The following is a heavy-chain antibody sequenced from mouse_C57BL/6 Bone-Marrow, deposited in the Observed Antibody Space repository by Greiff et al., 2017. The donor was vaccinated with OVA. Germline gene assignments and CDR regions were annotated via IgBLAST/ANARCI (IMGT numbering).Heavy chain of an antibody. Sequence: QVQLKESGAELVRPGTSVKLSCKASGYTFTSYWMHWVKQRPGQGLEWIGVIDPSDSYTNYNQKFKGKATLTVDTSSSTAYMQLSSLTSEDSAVYYCARRIYYGNYVDYWGQGTTLTVSS. CDR1: GYTFTSYW. CDR3: ARRIYYGNYVDY. D-gene: IGHD2-1*01. V-gene: IGHV1-59*01. J-gene: IGHJ2*01. CDR2: IDPSDSYT.